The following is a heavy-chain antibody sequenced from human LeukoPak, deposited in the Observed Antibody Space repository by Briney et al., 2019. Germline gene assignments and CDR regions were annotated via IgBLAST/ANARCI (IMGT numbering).Heavy chain of an antibody. V-gene: IGHV3-23*01. J-gene: IGHJ4*02. D-gene: IGHD5-18*01. CDR2: ISGSGGGT. CDR1: GGSLTNYY. Sequence: ETLSLTCTVSGGSLTNYYWSWVRQAPGKGLEWVSAISGSGGGTFYSDSVKGRFTISRDNSKNTLYLQMNSLRAEDTAVYYCAKHSGHSYGAFDYWGQGTLVTVSS. CDR3: AKHSGHSYGAFDY.